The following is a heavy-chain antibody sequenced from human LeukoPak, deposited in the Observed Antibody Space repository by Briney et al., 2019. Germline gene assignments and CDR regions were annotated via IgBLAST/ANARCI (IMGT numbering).Heavy chain of an antibody. CDR1: EFDFFSYG. V-gene: IGHV3-74*01. D-gene: IGHD2-21*02. CDR2: IFTDGSTT. Sequence: GGSLRLSCVASEFDFFSYGMQWVRQAPGKGLVWVSRIFTDGSTTSYADSVKSRFTISRDNAKNTLYLEMNSLRVEDTAVYYCARELPREVTLDYWGQGTLVTVSP. CDR3: ARELPREVTLDY. J-gene: IGHJ4*01.